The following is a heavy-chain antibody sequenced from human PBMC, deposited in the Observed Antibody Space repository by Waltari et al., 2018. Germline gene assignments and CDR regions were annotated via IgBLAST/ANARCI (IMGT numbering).Heavy chain of an antibody. CDR3: ARDKGSSSGWYHAFDI. V-gene: IGHV3-30-3*01. CDR2: ISYDGSNK. D-gene: IGHD6-19*01. CDR1: GFTFRSYA. J-gene: IGHJ3*02. Sequence: QVQLVESGGGVVQPGRSLRRSCAASGFTFRSYAMHWVRQAPGKGLGWVAVISYDGSNKYYADSVKGRFTISRDNSKNTLYLQMNSLRAEDTAVYYCARDKGSSSGWYHAFDIWGQGTMVTVSS.